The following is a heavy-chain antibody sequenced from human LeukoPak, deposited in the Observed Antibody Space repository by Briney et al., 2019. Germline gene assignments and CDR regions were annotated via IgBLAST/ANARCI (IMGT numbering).Heavy chain of an antibody. CDR1: GGSISSYY. D-gene: IGHD3-10*01. Sequence: SETLSLTCTVSGGSISSYYWSWIRQPAGKGMEWIGRIYTSGSTNYNPSLKSRVTISLDTSKNQFSLKLSSVTAADTAVYYCARAGSGTYYKGFDYWGQGTLVTVSS. CDR2: IYTSGST. CDR3: ARAGSGTYYKGFDY. V-gene: IGHV4-4*07. J-gene: IGHJ4*02.